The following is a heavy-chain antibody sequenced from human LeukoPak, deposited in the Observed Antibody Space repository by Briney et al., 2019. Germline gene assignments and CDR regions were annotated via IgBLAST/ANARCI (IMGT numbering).Heavy chain of an antibody. J-gene: IGHJ5*02. D-gene: IGHD4-17*01. CDR1: GGSFSGYY. V-gene: IGHV4-34*01. Sequence: SETLSLTCAVYGGSFSGYYWSWIRQPPGKGLEWIGEINHSGSTNYNPSLKSRVTISVDTSKNQFSLNLMSVTAADTAVYYCTRDTGTTGEVKFDPWGQGTLVTVSS. CDR2: INHSGST. CDR3: TRDTGTTGEVKFDP.